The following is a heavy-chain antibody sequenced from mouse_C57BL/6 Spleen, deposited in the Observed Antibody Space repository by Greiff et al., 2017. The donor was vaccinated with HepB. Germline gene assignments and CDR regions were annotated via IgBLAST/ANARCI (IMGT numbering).Heavy chain of an antibody. D-gene: IGHD2-10*02. V-gene: IGHV5-4*01. CDR2: ISDGGSYT. J-gene: IGHJ4*01. Sequence: EVQRVESGGGLVKPGGSLKLSCAASGFTFSSYAMSWVRQTPEKRLEWVATISDGGSYTYYPDNVKGRFTISRDNAKNNLYLQMSHLKSEETAMYYGARGGYGKEGYAMDYWGQGTSVTVSS. CDR1: GFTFSSYA. CDR3: ARGGYGKEGYAMDY.